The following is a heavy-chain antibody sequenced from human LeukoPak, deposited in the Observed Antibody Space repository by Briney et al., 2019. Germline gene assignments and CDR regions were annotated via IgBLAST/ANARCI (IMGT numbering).Heavy chain of an antibody. V-gene: IGHV1-69*05. CDR3: ARAPPGEGYYDILTGYKGGIDY. J-gene: IGHJ4*02. CDR2: IIPIFGTA. Sequence: SVKVSCKASGGTFSSYAISWVRQAPGQGLEWMGGIIPIFGTANYAQKFQGRVTITTDESTSTAYMELSSLRSEDTAVYYCARAPPGEGYYDILTGYKGGIDYWGQGTLVTVSS. D-gene: IGHD3-9*01. CDR1: GGTFSSYA.